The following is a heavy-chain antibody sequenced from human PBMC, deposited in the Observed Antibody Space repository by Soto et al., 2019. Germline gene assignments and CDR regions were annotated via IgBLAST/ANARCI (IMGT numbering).Heavy chain of an antibody. D-gene: IGHD2-15*01. V-gene: IGHV3-9*01. CDR1: GFTFDDYA. J-gene: IGHJ4*02. CDR3: AKAEREVVAAEIDY. CDR2: ISWNSGSI. Sequence: QSGGSLRLSXAASGFTFDDYAMHWVRQAPGKGLEWVSGISWNSGSIGYADSVKGRFTISRDNAKNSLYLQMNSLRAEDTALYYCAKAEREVVAAEIDYWGQGTQVTVS.